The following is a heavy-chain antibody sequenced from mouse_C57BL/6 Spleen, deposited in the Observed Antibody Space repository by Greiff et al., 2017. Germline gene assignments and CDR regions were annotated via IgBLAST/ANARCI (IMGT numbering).Heavy chain of an antibody. CDR3: TRVLYYSNSYFDY. D-gene: IGHD2-5*01. CDR2: ISSGGDYI. CDR1: GFTFSSYA. V-gene: IGHV5-9-1*02. J-gene: IGHJ2*01. Sequence: EVKVVESGEGLVKPGGSLKLSCAASGFTFSSYAMSWVRQTPEKRLEWVAYISSGGDYIYYADTVKGRFTISRDNARNTLYLQMSSLKSEDTAMYYCTRVLYYSNSYFDYWGQGTTLTVSS.